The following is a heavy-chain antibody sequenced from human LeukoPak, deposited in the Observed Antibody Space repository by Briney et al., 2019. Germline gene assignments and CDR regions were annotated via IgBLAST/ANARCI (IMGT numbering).Heavy chain of an antibody. CDR3: ARDRGIQLKRIDDAFDI. CDR1: GGTFSSYA. CDR2: IIPIFGTA. D-gene: IGHD5-18*01. Sequence: GASVKVSCKASGGTFSSYAISWVRQAPGQGLEWMGGIIPIFGTANYAQKFQGRVTITADESTSTAYMELSSLRSEDTAVYYCARDRGIQLKRIDDAFDIWGQGTMVTVSS. V-gene: IGHV1-69*13. J-gene: IGHJ3*02.